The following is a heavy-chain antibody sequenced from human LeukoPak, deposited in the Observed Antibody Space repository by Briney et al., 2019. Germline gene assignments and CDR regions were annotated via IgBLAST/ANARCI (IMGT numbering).Heavy chain of an antibody. Sequence: GGSLRLSCAASGFTVSSNYMSWVRQAPGKGLEWVSVIYSGGSTYYADSVKGRFTISRDNSKNTLYLQMNSLRAEDTAVYYCARAAGYSYGYDGMDVWGQGTTVTVSS. J-gene: IGHJ6*02. CDR1: GFTVSSNY. V-gene: IGHV3-53*01. CDR2: IYSGGST. D-gene: IGHD5-18*01. CDR3: ARAAGYSYGYDGMDV.